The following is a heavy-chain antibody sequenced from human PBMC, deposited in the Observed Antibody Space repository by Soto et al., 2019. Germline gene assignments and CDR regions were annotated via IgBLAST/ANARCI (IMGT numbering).Heavy chain of an antibody. Sequence: GGSLRLSCISSGFTFRTYTMNWVRQAPGKGLEWVSGIRGFSPYTFYAESVRGRFAISRDNAKNSLYLQMNSLRAEDTAVYYCAKLKRGAPVSYFDHWGQGILVTVSS. CDR2: IRGFSPYT. D-gene: IGHD1-26*01. V-gene: IGHV3-21*01. CDR1: GFTFRTYT. CDR3: AKLKRGAPVSYFDH. J-gene: IGHJ4*02.